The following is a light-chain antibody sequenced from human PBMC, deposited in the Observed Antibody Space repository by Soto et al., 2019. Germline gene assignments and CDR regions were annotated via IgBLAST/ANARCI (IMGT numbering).Light chain of an antibody. V-gene: IGKV3-20*01. J-gene: IGKJ1*01. Sequence: EIVLTQSPGTLSLSPGERATLSGRASQSVSSSYLAWYQQKPGQAPRLLIYGASSRATGIPDRFSGSGSGTVFTLTISRLEPEDFAGYDCQQYGSSPTFGQGTKVEI. CDR3: QQYGSSPT. CDR2: GAS. CDR1: QSVSSSY.